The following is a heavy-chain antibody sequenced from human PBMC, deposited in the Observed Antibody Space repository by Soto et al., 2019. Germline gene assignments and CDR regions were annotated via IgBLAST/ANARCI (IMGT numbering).Heavy chain of an antibody. CDR2: VKNNGGAT. CDR3: AADLGPAYDSNNRFDP. J-gene: IGHJ5*02. D-gene: IGHD2-21*01. V-gene: IGHV3-15*07. Sequence: EVQLVESGGDLVKPGGSLRLSCAASGFIFSHAWFHWVRQPPGKGLELVGRVKNNGGATDYAASVKGRFTISRDDSKDTVYLQMSSLRTDDTAIYYCAADLGPAYDSNNRFDPWGQGTLVTVSS. CDR1: GFIFSHAW.